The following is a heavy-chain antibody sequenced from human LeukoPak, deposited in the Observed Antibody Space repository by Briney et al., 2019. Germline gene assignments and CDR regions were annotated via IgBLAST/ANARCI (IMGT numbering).Heavy chain of an antibody. V-gene: IGHV3-23*01. D-gene: IGHD1-26*01. CDR3: AYAWELLGGFFDY. CDR1: GFTFSSYA. J-gene: IGHJ4*02. Sequence: GGSLRLSCAASGFTFSSYAMCWVRQAPGKGLEWVSAISGSGGSTYYADSVKGRFTISRDNSKNTLYLQMNSLRAEDTAVYYCAYAWELLGGFFDYWGQGTLVTVSS. CDR2: ISGSGGST.